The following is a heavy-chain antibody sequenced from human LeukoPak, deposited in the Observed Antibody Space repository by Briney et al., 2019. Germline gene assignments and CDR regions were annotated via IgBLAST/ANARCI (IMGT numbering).Heavy chain of an antibody. CDR2: INPGDSDT. Sequence: GXSLXISFKGSGYSFTTYWIGWVRQMPXKGLEYMGIINPGDSDTRYSPSFQGQVTISVDKSISTAYLQWSSLKASDTAMYYCASPRVGATAFDIWGQGTLVTVSS. J-gene: IGHJ3*02. V-gene: IGHV5-51*01. CDR3: ASPRVGATAFDI. CDR1: GYSFTTYW. D-gene: IGHD1-26*01.